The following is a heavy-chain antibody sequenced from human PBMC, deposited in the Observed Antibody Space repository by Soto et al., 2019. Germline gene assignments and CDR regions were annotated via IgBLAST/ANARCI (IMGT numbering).Heavy chain of an antibody. J-gene: IGHJ4*02. Sequence: GALRGSCPASGFPCSDHNMSWIRQPPGKRPDWIGYTSNSRCFSKYADPVKGRSSISRDNANNSLYLQLNSLRGDDTAIYYCVRSGDNYNLLDYWGQGPPVRVSS. D-gene: IGHD1-1*01. CDR2: TSNSRCFS. CDR1: GFPCSDHN. V-gene: IGHV3-11*06. CDR3: VRSGDNYNLLDY.